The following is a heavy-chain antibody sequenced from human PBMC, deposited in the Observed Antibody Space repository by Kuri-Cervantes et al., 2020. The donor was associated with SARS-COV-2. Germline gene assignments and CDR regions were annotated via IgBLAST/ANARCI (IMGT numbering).Heavy chain of an antibody. CDR3: TTSMIVSAAHHFDY. J-gene: IGHJ4*02. D-gene: IGHD3-22*01. V-gene: IGHV3-21*01. CDR1: GFPFSDYR. CDR2: IDGYSPYI. Sequence: GESLKISCAASGFPFSDYRMNWIRQSPGKGLEWVSCIDGYSPYIHYADSVKGRFTISRDNAESSVFLQMNSLRAEDTAVYYCTTSMIVSAAHHFDYWGQGILVTVSS.